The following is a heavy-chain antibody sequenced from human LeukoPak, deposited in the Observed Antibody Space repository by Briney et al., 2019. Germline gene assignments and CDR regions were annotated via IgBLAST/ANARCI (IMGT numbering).Heavy chain of an antibody. Sequence: GESLKISCKASGYSFANYWIGWVRQMPGKGQEWMGIIYPGDSNTKYSPSFQGQVTISADKSITTAYLQWGSLKASDTAMYYCARQTCSSSSYSRFDPWGQGTLVTVSS. CDR3: ARQTCSSSSYSRFDP. CDR2: IYPGDSNT. J-gene: IGHJ5*02. V-gene: IGHV5-51*01. CDR1: GYSFANYW. D-gene: IGHD6-6*01.